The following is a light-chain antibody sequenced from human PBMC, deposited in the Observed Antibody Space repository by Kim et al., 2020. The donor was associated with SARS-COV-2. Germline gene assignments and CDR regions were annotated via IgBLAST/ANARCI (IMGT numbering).Light chain of an antibody. J-gene: IGLJ1*01. CDR1: KLGDKY. CDR2: QDS. Sequence: SYELTHPPSVSVSPGQTASITCSGDKLGDKYACWYQQKPGQSPVLVIYQDSKRPSGIPERFSGSNSGNTATLTISETQAMDEADYYCQAWDSSTYVFGTG. V-gene: IGLV3-1*01. CDR3: QAWDSSTYV.